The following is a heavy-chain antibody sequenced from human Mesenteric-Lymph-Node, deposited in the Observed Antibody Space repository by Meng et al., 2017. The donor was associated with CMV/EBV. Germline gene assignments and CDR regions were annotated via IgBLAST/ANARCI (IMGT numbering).Heavy chain of an antibody. V-gene: IGHV4-59*01. CDR3: VRGLLDDAWYGHSYYYFHGMDV. CDR2: FYNSGSI. Sequence: SETLSLTCTVSGGSISNYCWRWIRQPPGKGLEWIGYFYNSGSINYNPSLKSRFTISVDTSQNQFSLKLSSVTAADTAVYYCVRGLLDDAWYGHSYYYFHGMDVWGQGTTVTVSS. J-gene: IGHJ6*02. CDR1: GGSISNYC. D-gene: IGHD1-1*01.